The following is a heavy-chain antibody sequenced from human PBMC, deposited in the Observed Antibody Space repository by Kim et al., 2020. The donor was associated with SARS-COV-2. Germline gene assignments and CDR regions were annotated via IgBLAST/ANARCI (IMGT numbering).Heavy chain of an antibody. D-gene: IGHD5-18*01. Sequence: VDSVNGRLTISRDNAKHSLYLQMNSLGAEDTAVYYCARTPYSYGSYYFDYWGQGTLVTVSS. V-gene: IGHV3-7*01. J-gene: IGHJ4*02. CDR3: ARTPYSYGSYYFDY.